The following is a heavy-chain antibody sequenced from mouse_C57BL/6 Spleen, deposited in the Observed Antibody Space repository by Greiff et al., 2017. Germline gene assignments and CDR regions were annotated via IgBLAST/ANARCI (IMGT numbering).Heavy chain of an antibody. D-gene: IGHD1-1*01. V-gene: IGHV1-55*01. CDR2: IYPGSGST. J-gene: IGHJ4*01. CDR1: GYTFTSYW. CDR3: ARRPFYYGSSYRYAMDY. Sequence: VQLQQPGAELVKPGASVKMSCKASGYTFTSYWITWVKQRPGQGLEWIGDIYPGSGSTNYNEKFKSKATLTVDTSSSTAYMQLSSLTSEDSAVYYCARRPFYYGSSYRYAMDYWGQGTSGTVSS.